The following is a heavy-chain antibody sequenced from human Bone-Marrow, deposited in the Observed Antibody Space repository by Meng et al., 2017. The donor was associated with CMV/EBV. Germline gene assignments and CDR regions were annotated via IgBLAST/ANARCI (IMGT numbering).Heavy chain of an antibody. J-gene: IGHJ6*01. V-gene: IGHV1-69*10. Sequence: SVKVSCKASGGTFSSYAISWVRQAPGQGLEWMGGIIPILGIANYAQKFQGRVTITADKSTSTAYMELSSLRSEDTAVYYCARHMVVPAATHPYYYYGMDVWGQGTTVTGSS. CDR1: GGTFSSYA. D-gene: IGHD2-2*01. CDR3: ARHMVVPAATHPYYYYGMDV. CDR2: IIPILGIA.